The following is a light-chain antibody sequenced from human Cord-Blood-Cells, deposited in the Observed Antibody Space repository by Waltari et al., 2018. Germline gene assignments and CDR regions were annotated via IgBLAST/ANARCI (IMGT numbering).Light chain of an antibody. J-gene: IGKJ2*01. CDR3: QQYNNWPPYT. CDR2: GAS. Sequence: EIVMTQSPATQSVSPGERATFSCRASQSVSSNLAWYQQKPGQAPRLLIYGASTRATGIPARFSGSGSGTEFTLTISSLQSEDFAVYYCQQYNNWPPYTFGQGTKLEIK. CDR1: QSVSSN. V-gene: IGKV3-15*01.